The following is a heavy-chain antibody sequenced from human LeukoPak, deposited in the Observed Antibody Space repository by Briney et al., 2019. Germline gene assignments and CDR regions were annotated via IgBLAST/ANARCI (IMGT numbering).Heavy chain of an antibody. CDR3: ARDLVEGRTIFGVVAWPRPPTIAY. J-gene: IGHJ4*02. CDR1: GYTFTGYY. CDR2: INPNSGGT. V-gene: IGHV1-2*06. D-gene: IGHD3-3*01. Sequence: ASVKVSCKASGYTFTGYYMHWVRQAPGQGLEWMGRINPNSGGTNYAQKFQGRVTMTRDTSISTAYMELSRLRSDDTAVYYCARDLVEGRTIFGVVAWPRPPTIAYWGQGTLDTVSS.